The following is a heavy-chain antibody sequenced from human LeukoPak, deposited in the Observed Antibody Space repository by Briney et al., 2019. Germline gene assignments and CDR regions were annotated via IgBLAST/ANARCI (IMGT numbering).Heavy chain of an antibody. J-gene: IGHJ4*02. CDR2: ISWNSGSI. D-gene: IGHD7-27*01. CDR3: ARSLGSDYFDY. V-gene: IGHV3-9*01. Sequence: PGRSLRLSCAASGFTFDDHAMHWVRQGPGKGLEWVSGISWNSGSIGYADSVKGRFTIYRDNAKNSLHLQMNSLRAEDTAMYYCARSLGSDYFDYWGQGTLVTVSS. CDR1: GFTFDDHA.